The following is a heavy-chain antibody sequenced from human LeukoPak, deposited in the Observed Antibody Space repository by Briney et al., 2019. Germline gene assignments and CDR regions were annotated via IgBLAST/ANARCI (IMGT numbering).Heavy chain of an antibody. J-gene: IGHJ4*02. D-gene: IGHD1-14*01. CDR3: ARGGDRRGFDY. CDR1: GGSISSYY. V-gene: IGHV4-4*07. CDR2: IYSSGST. Sequence: SETLSLTCTVSGGSISSYYWSWIRQPAGKGLEWIGRIYSSGSTNYNPSLKSRVTMSLDTSNNQFSLKLSSVTAADTAVYYCARGGDRRGFDYWGQGTLVTVSS.